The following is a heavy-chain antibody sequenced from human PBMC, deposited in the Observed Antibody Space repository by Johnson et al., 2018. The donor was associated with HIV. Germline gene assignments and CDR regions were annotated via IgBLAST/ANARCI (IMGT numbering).Heavy chain of an antibody. J-gene: IGHJ3*02. D-gene: IGHD6-13*01. CDR3: ARSEEWRGEGVYQI. CDR2: ISGSGGST. V-gene: IGHV3-23*04. CDR1: GFTFDDYA. Sequence: VQLVESGGGLVQPGRSLRLSCAASGFTFDDYAMHWVRQAPGKGLEWVSGISGSGGSTYYADSVKGQFTISRDNSKNTLYLQMNSLRAEDTAVYYCARSEEWRGEGVYQIWGQGTMVTVSS.